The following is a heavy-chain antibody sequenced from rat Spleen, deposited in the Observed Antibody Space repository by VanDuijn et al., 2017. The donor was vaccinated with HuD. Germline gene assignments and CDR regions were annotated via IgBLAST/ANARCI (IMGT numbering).Heavy chain of an antibody. J-gene: IGHJ2*01. V-gene: IGHV5-25*01. CDR1: GFIFSDHY. Sequence: EVQLVESDGGLVRPGRSLKLSCAASGFIFSDHYVAWVRQAPTKGLEWVASITNSGGSTYYRDSVKGRFTISRDNVQNTLYLQMSKLGSEDTAIYYCVREERGVDYWGQGVMVTVSS. CDR2: ITNSGGST. CDR3: VREERGVDY.